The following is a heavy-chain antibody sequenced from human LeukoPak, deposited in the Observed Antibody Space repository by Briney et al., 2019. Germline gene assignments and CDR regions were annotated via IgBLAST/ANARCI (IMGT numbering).Heavy chain of an antibody. Sequence: SETLSLTCTVSDGSISSYYWSWIRQPAGQGLEWNGRISPSGSTNYNPSLESRVTLSVDTSKNQFSLKLRYVTAADTAVYYCARVKSGSFLFDYWGQGTLVTVSS. J-gene: IGHJ4*02. D-gene: IGHD1-26*01. V-gene: IGHV4-4*07. CDR1: DGSISSYY. CDR3: ARVKSGSFLFDY. CDR2: ISPSGST.